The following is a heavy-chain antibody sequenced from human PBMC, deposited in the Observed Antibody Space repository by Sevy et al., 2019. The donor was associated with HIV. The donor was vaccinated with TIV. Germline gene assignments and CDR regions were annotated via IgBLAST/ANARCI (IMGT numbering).Heavy chain of an antibody. Sequence: GGSLRLSCAASGFAFSNYWMSWVRQAPGKGLEWVANMKQHGSEKWYVDSVKGRFTTSRDHAKNSLYLQMNSLRDEYTAVYFCARVGDLDGGWVIGDAFDIWGQGTMVTVSS. V-gene: IGHV3-7*01. J-gene: IGHJ3*02. CDR3: ARVGDLDGGWVIGDAFDI. D-gene: IGHD3-16*01. CDR2: MKQHGSEK. CDR1: GFAFSNYW.